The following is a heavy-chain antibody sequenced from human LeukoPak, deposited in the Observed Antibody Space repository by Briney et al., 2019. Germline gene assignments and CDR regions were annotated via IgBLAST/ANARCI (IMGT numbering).Heavy chain of an antibody. CDR2: ISGSGGST. Sequence: GGSLRLSCAASGFTFSSYATSWVRQAPGKGLDWVSAISGSGGSTYYADSVKGRFTTSRDNSKNTLYLQMNSLRVEDTAVYYCAKEDRLLGDYWGQGTLVTVSS. V-gene: IGHV3-23*01. J-gene: IGHJ4*02. CDR1: GFTFSSYA. CDR3: AKEDRLLGDY. D-gene: IGHD5-18*01.